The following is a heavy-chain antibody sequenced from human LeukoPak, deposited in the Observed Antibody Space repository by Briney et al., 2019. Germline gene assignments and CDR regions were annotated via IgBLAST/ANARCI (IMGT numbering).Heavy chain of an antibody. CDR1: GFTFSDYY. J-gene: IGHJ4*02. Sequence: GGSLRLSCAASGFTFSDYYMSWIRQAPGKGLEWVSYISSSGSTIYYADSVKGRFTISRDNAKNSLYLQMNSLRAEDTAVYYCASEGASGVYTFDYWGQGTLVTVSS. D-gene: IGHD4/OR15-4a*01. V-gene: IGHV3-11*04. CDR2: ISSSGSTI. CDR3: ASEGASGVYTFDY.